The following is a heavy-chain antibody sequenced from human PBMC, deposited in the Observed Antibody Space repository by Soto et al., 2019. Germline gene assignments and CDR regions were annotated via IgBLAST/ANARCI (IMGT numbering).Heavy chain of an antibody. Sequence: PGGSLRLSCAASGFTFSSYAMSWVRQAPGKGLEWVSAISGSDGSTYYADSVKGRFTISRDNSKNTLYLQMNSLRAEDTAVYYCAKRSEYSSGWYSDNWFDPWGQGTLVTVSS. CDR3: AKRSEYSSGWYSDNWFDP. CDR2: ISGSDGST. V-gene: IGHV3-23*01. CDR1: GFTFSSYA. J-gene: IGHJ5*02. D-gene: IGHD6-19*01.